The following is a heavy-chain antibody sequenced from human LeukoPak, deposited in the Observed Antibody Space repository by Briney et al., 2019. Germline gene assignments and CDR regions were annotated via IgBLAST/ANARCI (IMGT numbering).Heavy chain of an antibody. J-gene: IGHJ4*02. Sequence: SVKVSCKASGGTFSSYAISWVRQAPGQGLEWMGGIIPMFGTAKYAQKFQGRVTITADESTSTAYMELSSLRSEDTSAVYYCARDRRLRYCSGGGCYGGYFDYWGQGTLVTVSS. CDR2: IIPMFGTA. D-gene: IGHD2-15*01. CDR3: ARDRRLRYCSGGGCYGGYFDY. CDR1: GGTFSSYA. V-gene: IGHV1-69*01.